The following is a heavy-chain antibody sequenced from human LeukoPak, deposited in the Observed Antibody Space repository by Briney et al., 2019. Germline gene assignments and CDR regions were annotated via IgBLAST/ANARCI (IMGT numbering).Heavy chain of an antibody. CDR2: INHSGST. CDR1: GGSFSGYY. J-gene: IGHJ4*02. D-gene: IGHD2-15*01. CDR3: ARDSCSGGSCYSVDY. V-gene: IGHV4-34*01. Sequence: PSETLSLTCAVYGGSFSGYYWSWIRQPPGKGLEWIGEINHSGSTNYNPSLKSRVTISVDTSKNQFSLKLSFVTAADTAVYYCARDSCSGGSCYSVDYWGQGTLVTVSS.